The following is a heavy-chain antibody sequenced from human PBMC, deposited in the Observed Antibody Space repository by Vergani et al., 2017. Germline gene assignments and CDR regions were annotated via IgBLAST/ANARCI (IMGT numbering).Heavy chain of an antibody. V-gene: IGHV3-72*01. J-gene: IGHJ2*01. D-gene: IGHD6-13*01. CDR1: GFTFSDHY. CDR3: VKDTAASGNYWYFDL. CDR2: TRNKANSYTT. Sequence: EVQLVESGGGLVKPGGSLRLSCAASGFTFSDHYMDWVRQAPGKGLEWVGRTRNKANSYTTEYAASVKGRFIVSRDASESSLYLQMNSLQTEDTALYYCVKDTAASGNYWYFDLWGRGTLVTVSS.